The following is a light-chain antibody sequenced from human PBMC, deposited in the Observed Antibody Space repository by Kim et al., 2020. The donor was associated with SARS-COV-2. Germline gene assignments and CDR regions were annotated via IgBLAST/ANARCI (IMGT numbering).Light chain of an antibody. V-gene: IGLV3-1*01. Sequence: ELTQPPSVSVSPGQTASITCSGDKLGDKYACWYQRKPGQSPVLVIYQDSKRPSGIPERFSGSNSGNTATLTISGTQAMDEADYYCQAWDSSTKVFGPGTKVTV. CDR2: QDS. CDR1: KLGDKY. CDR3: QAWDSSTKV. J-gene: IGLJ1*01.